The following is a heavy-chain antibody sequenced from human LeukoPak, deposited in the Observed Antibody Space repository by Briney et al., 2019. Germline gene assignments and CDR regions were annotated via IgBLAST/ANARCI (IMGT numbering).Heavy chain of an antibody. D-gene: IGHD6-19*01. CDR1: GFTFDDYT. Sequence: YLTLSCAASGFTFDDYTLHWVRHGPGKGLEWVSSITCNSGRIGYEDSVKGRFTISRDNSRNSLYLQMTSLRAEDTALYDFAKDRKGWLGDPCFDYWGQGTLVIVSS. V-gene: IGHV3-9*01. J-gene: IGHJ4*02. CDR2: ITCNSGRI. CDR3: AKDRKGWLGDPCFDY.